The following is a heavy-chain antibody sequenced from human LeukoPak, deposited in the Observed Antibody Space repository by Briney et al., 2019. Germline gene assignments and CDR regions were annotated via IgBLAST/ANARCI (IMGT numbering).Heavy chain of an antibody. Sequence: SETLSLTCTVSGGSISSYYWTWIRQPAGKGLEWIGRFYSTGSTNYNPSLKSRVTMTVDTSKNQFSLRLSSVTAADTAVYYCARDQYSGSLDYWGQGTLVTVSS. V-gene: IGHV4-4*07. D-gene: IGHD1-26*01. CDR1: GGSISSYY. CDR3: ARDQYSGSLDY. J-gene: IGHJ4*02. CDR2: FYSTGST.